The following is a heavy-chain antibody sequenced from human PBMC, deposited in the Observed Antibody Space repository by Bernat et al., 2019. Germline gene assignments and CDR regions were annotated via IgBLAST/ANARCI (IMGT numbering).Heavy chain of an antibody. CDR2: INPNSGGT. CDR3: ARSIWFGHPDYYYYGMDV. CDR1: GYTFTGYY. V-gene: IGHV1-2*04. D-gene: IGHD3-10*01. Sequence: QVQLAQSGAEVKKPGASVKVSCRASGYTFTGYYMHWVRQAPGQGLEWMGWINPNSGGTNYAQKFQGWVTMTRDTSISTAYMELSRLRSDDTAVYYCARSIWFGHPDYYYYGMDVWGQGTTVTVSS. J-gene: IGHJ6*02.